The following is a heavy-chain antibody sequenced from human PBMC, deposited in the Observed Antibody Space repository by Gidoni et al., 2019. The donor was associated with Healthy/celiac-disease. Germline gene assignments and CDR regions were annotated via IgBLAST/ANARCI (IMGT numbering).Heavy chain of an antibody. V-gene: IGHV4-59*01. Sequence: QVQLQESGPGLVKSSETLSLTCTVSGGSISSYYWSWIRQPPGKGLEWIGYIYYSGSTNYNPSLKSRVTISGDTSKNQFSLKLSSVTAADTAVYYCARDQPNFGYDSSGFDYWGQGTLVTVSS. J-gene: IGHJ4*02. CDR3: ARDQPNFGYDSSGFDY. CDR2: IYYSGST. D-gene: IGHD3-22*01. CDR1: GGSISSYY.